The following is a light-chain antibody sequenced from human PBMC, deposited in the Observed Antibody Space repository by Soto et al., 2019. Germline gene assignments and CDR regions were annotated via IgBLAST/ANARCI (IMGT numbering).Light chain of an antibody. V-gene: IGKV1-5*01. J-gene: IGKJ1*01. CDR2: DAS. CDR1: QSISSW. CDR3: QQYNSSTWT. Sequence: DIQMTQSPSTLFASVGDRVTITCRASQSISSWLAWYQQQPGKPPKLLIYDASSLASGVPSRFSGRGSGTEFTLTISRLQTDDVETYSCQQYNSSTWTFGQGTKVDIK.